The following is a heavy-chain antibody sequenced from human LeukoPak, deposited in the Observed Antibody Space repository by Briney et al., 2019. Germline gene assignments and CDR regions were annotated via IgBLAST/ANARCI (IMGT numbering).Heavy chain of an antibody. D-gene: IGHD2-15*01. CDR3: AIGYCSGGSCHATAFDI. J-gene: IGHJ3*02. CDR2: ISAYNGNI. V-gene: IGHV1-18*01. CDR1: GYTFTSYG. Sequence: ASVKVSCKASGYTFTSYGISWVRQAPGQGLEWIGWISAYNGNINYAHKLQGRVTVTRDTSISTAYMELSRLRSDDTAVYYCAIGYCSGGSCHATAFDIWGQGTMVTVSS.